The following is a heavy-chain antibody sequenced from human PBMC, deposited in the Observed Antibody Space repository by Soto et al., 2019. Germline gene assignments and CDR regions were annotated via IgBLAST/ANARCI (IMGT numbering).Heavy chain of an antibody. Sequence: QSQTLSLTCAISGDSVSSNSAAWNWIRQSPSRGLEWLGRTYYRSKWYNDYAVSVKSRITINPDTSKNQFSLQLNSVTPEDTAVYYCARVPLGLDIVVVPAAKPSPTGYYYYMDVWGKGTTVTVSS. V-gene: IGHV6-1*01. CDR1: GDSVSSNSAA. CDR2: TYYRSKWYN. J-gene: IGHJ6*03. CDR3: ARVPLGLDIVVVPAAKPSPTGYYYYMDV. D-gene: IGHD2-2*03.